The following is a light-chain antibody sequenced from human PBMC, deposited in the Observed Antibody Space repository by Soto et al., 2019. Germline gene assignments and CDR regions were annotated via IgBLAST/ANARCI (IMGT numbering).Light chain of an antibody. CDR2: DVS. J-gene: IGKJ2*01. V-gene: IGKV3-11*01. Sequence: EIVLTQSPVTLSLSPGDRATLSCRASHDVRTFLAWYQHKPGQGPRLLIDDVSNRTTGIPARFAGSGSGTDFTLTISSLVPEDFALYYCQQRRNWPYTFGQGTK. CDR1: HDVRTF. CDR3: QQRRNWPYT.